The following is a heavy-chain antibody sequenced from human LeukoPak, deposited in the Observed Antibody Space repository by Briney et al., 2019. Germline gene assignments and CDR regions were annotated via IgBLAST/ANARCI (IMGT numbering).Heavy chain of an antibody. D-gene: IGHD4-23*01. CDR2: ISSSSSYI. J-gene: IGHJ4*02. CDR1: GFTFSSYS. Sequence: GGSLRLSCAASGFTFSSYSMNWVRQAPGKGLEWVSSISSSSSYIYYADSVKGRFTISRDNAKNSLYLQMNSLRAEDTAVYYCARAETTVVTPSGPDYWGQGTLVTVSS. V-gene: IGHV3-21*01. CDR3: ARAETTVVTPSGPDY.